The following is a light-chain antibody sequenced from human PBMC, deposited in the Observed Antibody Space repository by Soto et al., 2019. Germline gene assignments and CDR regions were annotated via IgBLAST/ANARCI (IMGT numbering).Light chain of an antibody. J-gene: IGKJ1*01. CDR1: QSVSSN. Sequence: EILLTQSPDTLSLSPGERATLSCRASQSVSSNVAWYQQKPGQAPRLLIYDASTRATGIPARFSGSGSGTEFTLTISSLQSEDFAVYYCQQYNNWPPSWTFGQGTKVDIK. V-gene: IGKV3-15*01. CDR3: QQYNNWPPSWT. CDR2: DAS.